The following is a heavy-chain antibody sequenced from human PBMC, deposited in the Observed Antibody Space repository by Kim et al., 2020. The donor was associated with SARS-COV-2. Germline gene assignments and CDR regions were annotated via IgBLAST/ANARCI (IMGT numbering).Heavy chain of an antibody. V-gene: IGHV3-30*03. CDR3: ARDHSGGWSGYSYYYHYGMDV. D-gene: IGHD3-3*01. CDR1: GLTFRSTLSSYG. J-gene: IGHJ6*02. Sequence: GGSLRLSCAASGLTFRSTLSSYGIHWVRQAPGKGLEWVAVISYDGNHKYYADSVKGRFTISSASSKNTLFLQMNSLRAEDTAVYYCARDHSGGWSGYSYYYHYGMDVWGQGTTVTVSS. CDR2: ISYDGNHK.